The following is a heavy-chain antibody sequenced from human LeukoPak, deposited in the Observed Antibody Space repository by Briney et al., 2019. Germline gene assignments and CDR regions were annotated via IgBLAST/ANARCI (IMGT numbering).Heavy chain of an antibody. CDR3: AKGLPDILTGYFNY. CDR1: GFTFSSYG. D-gene: IGHD3-9*01. Sequence: PGGSLRLSCAASGFTFSSYGMHWVRQAPGKGLEWVAVISYDGSNKYYADSVKGRFTISRDNSKNTLYLQMNSLRAEDTAVYYCAKGLPDILTGYFNYWGQGTLVTVSS. V-gene: IGHV3-30*18. J-gene: IGHJ4*02. CDR2: ISYDGSNK.